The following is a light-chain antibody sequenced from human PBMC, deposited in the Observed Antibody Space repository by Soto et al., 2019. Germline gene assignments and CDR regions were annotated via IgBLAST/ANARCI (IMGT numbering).Light chain of an antibody. Sequence: QSVLTQPPSASATPGQRVTISCSGSSSNIGSNAVNWYQQLPGTAPKLLIYNNNQRPSGVPDRFSGSKSGTSASLAISGLQSEDEADYYCAAWDDSLREVFGTGTTVTVL. CDR1: SSNIGSNA. J-gene: IGLJ1*01. V-gene: IGLV1-44*01. CDR2: NNN. CDR3: AAWDDSLREV.